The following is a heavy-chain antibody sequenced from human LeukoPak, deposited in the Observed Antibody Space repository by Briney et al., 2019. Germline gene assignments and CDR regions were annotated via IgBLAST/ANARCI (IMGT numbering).Heavy chain of an antibody. CDR1: GGSISSGGYY. CDR3: ARYYYDSSGKNKAPYYFDY. Sequence: PSETLSLTCTVSGGSISSGGYYWSWIRQHPGKGLEWIGYIYYSGSTYYNPSLKSRVTISVDTSKNQFSLKLSSVTAADTAVYYCARYYYDSSGKNKAPYYFDYWGQGTLVTVSS. CDR2: IYYSGST. D-gene: IGHD3-22*01. J-gene: IGHJ4*02. V-gene: IGHV4-31*03.